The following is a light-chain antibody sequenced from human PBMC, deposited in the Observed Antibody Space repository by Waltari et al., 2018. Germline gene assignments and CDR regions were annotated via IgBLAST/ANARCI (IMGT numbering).Light chain of an antibody. CDR1: GSDVGGYKF. J-gene: IGLJ1*01. V-gene: IGLV2-8*01. Sequence: QPARTQPPSASGSPGQAVTITCAEPGSDVGGYKFVSWYPPHPGRAPKLMLYEVIQRPSGVPDRFSGSKSGNTASLTVSGLQAEDEADYYCSSYAGSNNLVFGTGTKVTVL. CDR3: SSYAGSNNLV. CDR2: EVI.